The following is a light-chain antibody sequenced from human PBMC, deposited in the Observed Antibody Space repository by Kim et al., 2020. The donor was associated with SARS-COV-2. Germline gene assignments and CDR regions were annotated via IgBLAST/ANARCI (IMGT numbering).Light chain of an antibody. CDR3: SSYRSSSTWV. Sequence: GQSITISCTGTSSDIGGYNYVSWYQQHPGKAPKVMIYDVSKRPSGLSNRFSGSKSGNTASLTISGLQAEDEADYYCSSYRSSSTWVFGGGTQLTVL. V-gene: IGLV2-14*04. CDR1: SSDIGGYNY. CDR2: DVS. J-gene: IGLJ3*02.